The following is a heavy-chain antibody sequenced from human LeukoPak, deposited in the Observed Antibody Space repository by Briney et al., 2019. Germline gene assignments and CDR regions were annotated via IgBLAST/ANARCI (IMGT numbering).Heavy chain of an antibody. CDR1: GGSFSGYY. J-gene: IGHJ4*02. D-gene: IGHD5-18*01. V-gene: IGHV4-34*01. Sequence: SETLSLTCAVYGGSFSGYYWSWIRQPPGKGLEWIGEINHSGSTNYNPSLKSRVTISVDTSENQFSLKLSSVTAADTAVYYCARDRGVYSYGYIRYFDYWGQGTPVTVSS. CDR3: ARDRGVYSYGYIRYFDY. CDR2: INHSGST.